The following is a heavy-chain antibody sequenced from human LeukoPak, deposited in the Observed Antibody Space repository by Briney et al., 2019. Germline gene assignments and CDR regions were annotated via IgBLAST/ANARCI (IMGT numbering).Heavy chain of an antibody. CDR1: GGSISSGGYY. J-gene: IGHJ6*02. CDR2: IYYSGST. Sequence: SETLSLTCTVSGGSISSGGYYWSWIRQHPGKGLEWIGYIYYSGSTNYNPSLKSRVTISVDTSKNQFSLKLSSVTAADTAVYYCARGPKYYYGMDVWGQGTTVTVSS. V-gene: IGHV4-31*03. CDR3: ARGPKYYYGMDV.